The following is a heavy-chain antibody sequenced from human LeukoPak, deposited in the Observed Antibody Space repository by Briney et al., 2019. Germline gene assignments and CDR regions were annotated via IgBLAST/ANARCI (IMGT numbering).Heavy chain of an antibody. V-gene: IGHV1-46*01. Sequence: ASVKVSCKASGYTFTSYYMHWVRQAPGQGLEWMGIINPSGGSTSYAQKFQGRVTMTRDMSTSTVYMELSSLRSEDMAVYYCARREYYYDSSGYYSYFDYWGQGTLVTVSS. CDR1: GYTFTSYY. D-gene: IGHD3-22*01. CDR2: INPSGGST. CDR3: ARREYYYDSSGYYSYFDY. J-gene: IGHJ4*02.